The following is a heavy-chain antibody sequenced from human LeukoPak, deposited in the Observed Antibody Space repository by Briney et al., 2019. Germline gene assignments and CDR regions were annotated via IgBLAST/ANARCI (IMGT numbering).Heavy chain of an antibody. CDR2: IYYSGST. CDR1: GGSVSSYY. D-gene: IGHD1-26*01. CDR3: SRESGAFSPFGY. J-gene: IGHJ4*02. Sequence: SETLSLTCTVSGGSVSSYYWNWIRQPPWKGLEWIGYIYYSGSTNYNPSLRRRVTISVDTSKNQFSLKLTSVTAADTAVYYCSRESGAFSPFGYWGQGTLVTVSS. V-gene: IGHV4-59*02.